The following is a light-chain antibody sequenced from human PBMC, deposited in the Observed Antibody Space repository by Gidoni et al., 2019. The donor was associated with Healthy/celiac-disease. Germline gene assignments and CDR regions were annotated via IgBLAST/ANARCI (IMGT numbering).Light chain of an antibody. Sequence: SYDLPQPSPVSVSPGQTARTTCSGDVLEKKYARWFQQKPGQAPVLVINKDSERPSGTPERFSGSSSGTTVTLTISGAQVEDEADYYCYSAADKGVFGGGTKLTVL. V-gene: IGLV3-27*01. CDR1: VLEKKY. CDR3: YSAADKGV. CDR2: KDS. J-gene: IGLJ2*01.